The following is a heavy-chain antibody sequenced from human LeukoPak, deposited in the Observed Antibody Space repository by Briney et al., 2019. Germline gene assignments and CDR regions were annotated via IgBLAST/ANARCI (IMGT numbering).Heavy chain of an antibody. D-gene: IGHD5-18*01. CDR2: ITHSGST. V-gene: IGHV4-34*01. CDR1: GGSFSGYY. Sequence: SETLSLTCAVYGGSFSGYYWSWIRQPPGKGLEWIGEITHSGSTNYNSSLKSRVTISVDTSKNQFSLKLNSVTAADTAVYYCARTYVDTDMVTGYYFDYWGQGTLVTVSS. J-gene: IGHJ4*02. CDR3: ARTYVDTDMVTGYYFDY.